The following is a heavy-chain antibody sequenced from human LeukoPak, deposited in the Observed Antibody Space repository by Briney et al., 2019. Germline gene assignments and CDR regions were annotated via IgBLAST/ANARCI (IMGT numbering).Heavy chain of an antibody. D-gene: IGHD6-13*01. V-gene: IGHV4-39*01. CDR3: ARHGAAAGTNWFDP. J-gene: IGHJ5*02. CDR2: IYYSGNT. CDR1: GGSLSSYY. Sequence: SETLSLTCTVSGGSLSSYYWGWIRRPPGKGLEWIGDIYYSGNTYYNPSLKSRVTISVDTSKNQFSLKLSSVTAADTAVYYCARHGAAAGTNWFDPWGQGTLVTVSS.